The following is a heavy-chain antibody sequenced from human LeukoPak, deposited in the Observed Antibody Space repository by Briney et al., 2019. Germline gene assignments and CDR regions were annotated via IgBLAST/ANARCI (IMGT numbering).Heavy chain of an antibody. Sequence: GSSLGLSAERSELTFTIFKMPWFGKPPEKGLTWVAFLKYDGGIKDYADFVKDRFTISRDNSKNTLYLQLNSLRVEDTAVYYCARDRGDKNFDYWGQGTMVTVSS. CDR3: ARDRGDKNFDY. CDR1: ELTFTIFK. J-gene: IGHJ4*02. D-gene: IGHD2-21*02. V-gene: IGHV3-33*01. CDR2: LKYDGGIK.